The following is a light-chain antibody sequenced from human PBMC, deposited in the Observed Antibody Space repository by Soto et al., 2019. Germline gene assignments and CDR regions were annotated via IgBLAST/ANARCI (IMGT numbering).Light chain of an antibody. J-gene: IGLJ2*01. Sequence: SYELTQPLAVSVALGQTASVTCGGNNIGNKNVHWYQQTPGQAPVLVISRDRNRPSGIPERFSGSNSGNTATLTISRAQAGDEADYYCQVWDSSTVVIGGGTKLTVL. CDR1: NIGNKN. CDR3: QVWDSSTVV. V-gene: IGLV3-9*01. CDR2: RDR.